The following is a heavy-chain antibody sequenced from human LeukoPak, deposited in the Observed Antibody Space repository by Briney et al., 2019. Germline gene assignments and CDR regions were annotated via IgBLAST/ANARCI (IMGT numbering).Heavy chain of an antibody. CDR3: TRVRSHCSSTSCYANYYYYYYMDV. J-gene: IGHJ6*03. CDR1: GFTFSSYE. Sequence: GGSLRLSCAASGFTFSSYEMNWVRQAPGKGLEWVGFIRSKAYGGTTEYAASVKGRFTISRDDSKSIAYLQMNSLKTEDTAVYYCTRVRSHCSSTSCYANYYYYYYMDVWGKGTTVTISS. CDR2: IRSKAYGGTT. D-gene: IGHD2-2*01. V-gene: IGHV3-49*04.